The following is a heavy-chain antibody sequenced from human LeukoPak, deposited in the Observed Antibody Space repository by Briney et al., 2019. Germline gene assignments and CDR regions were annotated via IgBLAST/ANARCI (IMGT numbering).Heavy chain of an antibody. D-gene: IGHD5-12*01. Sequence: PGVSLRLSCAASGFTVSSNYMSWVRQAPGKGLEWVSVIYSGGSTYYADSVKGRFTISRDNSKNTLYLQMNSLRAEDTAVYYCARLGVDIVATSKGKGYSFDYWGQGTLVTVSS. J-gene: IGHJ4*02. CDR2: IYSGGST. CDR1: GFTVSSNY. V-gene: IGHV3-66*01. CDR3: ARLGVDIVATSKGKGYSFDY.